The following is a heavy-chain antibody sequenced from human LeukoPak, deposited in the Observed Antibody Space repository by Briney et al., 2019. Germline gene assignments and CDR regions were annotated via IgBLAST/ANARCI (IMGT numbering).Heavy chain of an antibody. V-gene: IGHV4-39*01. J-gene: IGHJ4*02. D-gene: IGHD6-19*01. CDR1: GVSISSRSYY. Sequence: SETLSLTCTVSGVSISSRSYYWGWLRQPPGKGLEWIGSIYYSGSTYYNPSLKSRVTISVDTSKNQFSLKLSSVTAADTAVYYCARHLIAVAGTGVDYWGQGTLVTVSS. CDR2: IYYSGST. CDR3: ARHLIAVAGTGVDY.